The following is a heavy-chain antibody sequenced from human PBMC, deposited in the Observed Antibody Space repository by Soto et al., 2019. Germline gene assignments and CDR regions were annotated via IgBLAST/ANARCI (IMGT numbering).Heavy chain of an antibody. Sequence: PGGSLRLSCAASGFTISSNAMTWVRQAPGKGLEWVSSFSGDRITTYYADSVKGRFTISRDNSKNKLYLQMNSLRGDDTAVYYCVQRGGSGYYGAFDYWGHGSLVTVSS. V-gene: IGHV3-23*01. D-gene: IGHD3-22*01. CDR3: VQRGGSGYYGAFDY. CDR1: GFTISSNA. J-gene: IGHJ4*01. CDR2: FSGDRITT.